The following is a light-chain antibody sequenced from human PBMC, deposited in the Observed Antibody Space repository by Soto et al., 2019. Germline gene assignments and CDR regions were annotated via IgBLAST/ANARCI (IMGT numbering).Light chain of an antibody. Sequence: QSVLTQPPSASGTPGQRVSISCSGGSSNIGSHNVYWYQQLPGTAPKLLIFKNNQRPSGVPDLFSGSKSGTSASLAISGLRSEDEADYYCAAWDDSLSGRVFGTGTKVTVL. CDR3: AAWDDSLSGRV. J-gene: IGLJ1*01. CDR1: SSNIGSHN. CDR2: KNN. V-gene: IGLV1-47*01.